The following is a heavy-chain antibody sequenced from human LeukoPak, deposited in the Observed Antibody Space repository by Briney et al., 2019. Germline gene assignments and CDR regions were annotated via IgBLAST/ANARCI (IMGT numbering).Heavy chain of an antibody. V-gene: IGHV1-2*06. J-gene: IGHJ6*02. CDR1: GYTFIGYY. Sequence: ASVKVSCKASGYTFIGYYIHWIRQAPGQGLEWMGRISPNSGGTNYAQKFQGRVTMTRDTSTSTAYMELSGLRSDDTAMYYCARDDYGYDYGMDVWGQGTTVTVSS. CDR2: ISPNSGGT. CDR3: ARDDYGYDYGMDV. D-gene: IGHD4-17*01.